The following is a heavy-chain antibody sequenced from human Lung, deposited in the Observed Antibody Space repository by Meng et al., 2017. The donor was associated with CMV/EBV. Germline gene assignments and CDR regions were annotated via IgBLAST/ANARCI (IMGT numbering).Heavy chain of an antibody. CDR2: ISYDGDNK. Sequence: GGSXRLXCAASGFTVGSFAMDWVRQAPGEGLEWVASISYDGDNKHYADSVKGRFTISRDNSKNTLYLQMRSLRVEGTAVYYCARESNYNVLDYWGQGSLVTVSS. V-gene: IGHV3-30-3*01. CDR3: ARESNYNVLDY. CDR1: GFTVGSFA. D-gene: IGHD1-7*01. J-gene: IGHJ4*02.